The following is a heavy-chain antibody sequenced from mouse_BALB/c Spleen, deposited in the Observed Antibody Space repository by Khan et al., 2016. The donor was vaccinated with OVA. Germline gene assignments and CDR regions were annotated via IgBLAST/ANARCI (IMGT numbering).Heavy chain of an antibody. CDR1: GYTFSSYW. CDR2: IFPGSVST. CDR3: ARGGYGGLAY. Sequence: QVQLQQSGGDLMKPGASVKISCKATGYTFSSYWIEWVKQRPGHGLEWIGQIFPGSVSTTYNEKFKGKATFTADTSSNTAYMQLSSLTSEDSAVDYCARGGYGGLAYWGQGTLVTVSA. D-gene: IGHD2-2*01. V-gene: IGHV1-9*01. J-gene: IGHJ3*01.